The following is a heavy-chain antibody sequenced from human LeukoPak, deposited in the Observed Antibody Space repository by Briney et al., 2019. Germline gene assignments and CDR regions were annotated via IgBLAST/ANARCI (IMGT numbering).Heavy chain of an antibody. CDR1: GGSISSYY. Sequence: SETLSLTCTVSGGSISSYYWSWIRQPPGKGLEWIGYIYYSGSTNYNPSLKSRVTISVDTSKNQFSLKLTSVTAADTAVYYCARHGLPYYYYYMDVWGKGTTVTISS. D-gene: IGHD6-25*01. CDR3: ARHGLPYYYYYMDV. J-gene: IGHJ6*03. CDR2: IYYSGST. V-gene: IGHV4-59*08.